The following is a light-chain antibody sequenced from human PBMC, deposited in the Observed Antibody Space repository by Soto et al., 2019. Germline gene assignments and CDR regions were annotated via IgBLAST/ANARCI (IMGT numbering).Light chain of an antibody. V-gene: IGKV3-15*01. J-gene: IGKJ5*01. CDR3: QHYHSWPLI. CDR1: QIVSSH. Sequence: IRMALFPGRLSVSLGEGATVSCPARQIVSSHLAWYQHKPGQAPRLLFYDASTRATGIPARFSGSGSGTEFTLTISRLQSEDFAVYYCQHYHSWPLIFGQGTRLEI. CDR2: DAS.